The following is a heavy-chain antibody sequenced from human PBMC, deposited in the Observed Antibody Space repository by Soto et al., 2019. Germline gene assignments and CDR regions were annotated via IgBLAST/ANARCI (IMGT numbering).Heavy chain of an antibody. CDR3: GRGRSGEIVIFY. J-gene: IGHJ4*02. V-gene: IGHV1-2*02. CDR2: IGPKSGDT. CDR1: GYTFSGYY. Sequence: QVQLVQSGAEVKESGASVKVSCKASGYTFSGYYIHWVRQAPGQAPEWVGEIGPKSGDTRYAQKFQGRDTMTKDTAITTVYMELRNLSPDDTAVYFCGRGRSGEIVIFYWGQGTLVTVHS. D-gene: IGHD5-12*01.